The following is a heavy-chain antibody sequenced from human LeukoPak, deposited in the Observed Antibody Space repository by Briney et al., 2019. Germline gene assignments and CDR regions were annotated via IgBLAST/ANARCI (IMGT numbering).Heavy chain of an antibody. CDR3: ARSQVHDY. CDR1: GYTFTGYY. CDR2: INPNSGDT. V-gene: IGHV1-2*02. Sequence: ASVKVSCKASGYTFTGYYMHWVRQAPGQGLEWMGWINPNSGDTNYAQNFQGRVTMTRDTSIITAYMELSSLRSDDTAAYYCARSQVHDYWGQGTLVTVSS. J-gene: IGHJ4*02.